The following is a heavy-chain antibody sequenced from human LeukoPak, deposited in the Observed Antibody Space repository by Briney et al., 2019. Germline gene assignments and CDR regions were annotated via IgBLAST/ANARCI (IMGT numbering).Heavy chain of an antibody. J-gene: IGHJ4*02. D-gene: IGHD5-18*01. CDR1: GFTFSSYG. Sequence: GRSLRLSCAASGFTFSSYGMHWVRQAPGKRLEWVAVIWYDGSNKYYADSVKGRFTISRDNSKNTLYLQMNSLRAEDTAVYYCAREKDVDTAMVKGGFDYWGQGTLVTVSS. V-gene: IGHV3-33*01. CDR3: AREKDVDTAMVKGGFDY. CDR2: IWYDGSNK.